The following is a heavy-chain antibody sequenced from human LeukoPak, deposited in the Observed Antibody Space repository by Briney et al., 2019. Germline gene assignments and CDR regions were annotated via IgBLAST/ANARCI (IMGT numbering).Heavy chain of an antibody. CDR1: GFTFSSYS. Sequence: GGSLRLSCAASGFTFSSYSMNWVRQAPGKGLEWVSSISSSSSYMYYADSVKGRFTISRDNAKNSLYLQMNSLRAEDTAVYYCAKDRASSWWYFDLWGRGTLVTVSS. CDR2: ISSSSSYM. D-gene: IGHD5-18*01. CDR3: AKDRASSWWYFDL. J-gene: IGHJ2*01. V-gene: IGHV3-21*04.